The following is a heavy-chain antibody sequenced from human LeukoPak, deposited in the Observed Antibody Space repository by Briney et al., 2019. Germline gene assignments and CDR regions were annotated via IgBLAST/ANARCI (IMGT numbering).Heavy chain of an antibody. CDR2: ISSSGSTI. CDR3: ARAGIVGATTFLGPFDY. V-gene: IGHV3-11*01. D-gene: IGHD1-26*01. CDR1: GSTFNDYY. J-gene: IGHJ4*02. Sequence: GGSLRLSCAASGSTFNDYYMSWIRQAPGKGLEWVSYISSSGSTIYYADSVKGRFTISRDNAKNSLYLQMNSLRAEDTAVYYCARAGIVGATTFLGPFDYWGQGTLVTVSS.